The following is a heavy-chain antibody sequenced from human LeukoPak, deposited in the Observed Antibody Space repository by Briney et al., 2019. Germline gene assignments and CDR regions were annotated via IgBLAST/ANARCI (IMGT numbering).Heavy chain of an antibody. CDR1: GFSFRSYS. CDR2: ITGSSSYI. CDR3: ARDRLEGGETFDS. J-gene: IGHJ4*02. V-gene: IGHV3-21*01. D-gene: IGHD1-1*01. Sequence: KAGGSLRLSCAASGFSFRSYSMDWVCQAPGKGLEWVSSITGSSSYISYADSVKGRFTISRDNAENSLFLQMNSLRPEDTAVYFCARDRLEGGETFDSWGQGTLVTVSS.